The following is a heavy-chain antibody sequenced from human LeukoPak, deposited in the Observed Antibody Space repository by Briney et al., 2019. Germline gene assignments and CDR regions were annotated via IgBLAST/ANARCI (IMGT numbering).Heavy chain of an antibody. D-gene: IGHD6-13*01. CDR1: GFTFSSYA. Sequence: GSLRLSCAASGFTFSSYAMSWVRQAPGKGLEWVSAISGSGGSTYYADSVKGRFTISRDNSKNTLYLQMNSLRAEDTAVYYCAKGYSSSWTNYYYYYYMDVWGKGTTVTVSS. J-gene: IGHJ6*03. CDR3: AKGYSSSWTNYYYYYYMDV. V-gene: IGHV3-23*01. CDR2: ISGSGGST.